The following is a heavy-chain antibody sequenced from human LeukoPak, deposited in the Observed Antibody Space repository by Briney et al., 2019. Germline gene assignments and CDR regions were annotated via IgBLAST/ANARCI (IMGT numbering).Heavy chain of an antibody. Sequence: GGSLRLSCAASGFTFSSYSMNWVRQAPGKGLEWVSYISSSGSTIYNADSVKGRFTISRDNAKNSLYLQMNSLRAEDTAVYYCARVERSYGDGDYWGQGTLVTVSS. J-gene: IGHJ4*02. CDR3: ARVERSYGDGDY. V-gene: IGHV3-48*04. CDR1: GFTFSSYS. D-gene: IGHD4-17*01. CDR2: ISSSGSTI.